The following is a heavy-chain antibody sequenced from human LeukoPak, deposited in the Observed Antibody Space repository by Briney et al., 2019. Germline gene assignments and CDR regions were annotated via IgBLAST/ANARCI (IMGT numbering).Heavy chain of an antibody. D-gene: IGHD2-21*02. CDR2: IWYDGSNK. J-gene: IGHJ6*02. Sequence: GGSLRLSCAASGFTFSSYGMHWVRQAPGKGLEWVAVIWYDGSNKYYADSVKGRFTISRDNSKNTLYLQMSSLRAEDTAAYYCARKCGGDYYSDGMDVWGQGTTVTVSS. V-gene: IGHV3-33*01. CDR1: GFTFSSYG. CDR3: ARKCGGDYYSDGMDV.